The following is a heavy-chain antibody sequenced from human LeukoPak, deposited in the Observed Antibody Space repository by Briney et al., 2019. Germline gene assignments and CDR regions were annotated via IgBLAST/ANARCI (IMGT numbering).Heavy chain of an antibody. CDR3: ACLVGATRIFDY. Sequence: ASVKVSCKASGYTFTGYYMHWVRQAPGQGLEWMGWINLNSGGTNYAQKFQGRVTMTTDTSISTAYMELSRLRSDDTAVYYCACLVGATRIFDYWGQGTLVTVSS. CDR2: INLNSGGT. V-gene: IGHV1-2*02. CDR1: GYTFTGYY. J-gene: IGHJ4*02. D-gene: IGHD1-26*01.